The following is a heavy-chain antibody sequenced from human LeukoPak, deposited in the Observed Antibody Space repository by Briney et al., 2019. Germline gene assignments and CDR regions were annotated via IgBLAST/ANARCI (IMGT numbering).Heavy chain of an antibody. V-gene: IGHV3-30*02. D-gene: IGHD6-6*01. Sequence: GGSLRLFFAASGFNFGVYGMHWVRQAPGKGLEWVAFIRYDGSDKYFADSVRGRFTISRDNSKNTLYLQLSSLRVEDTAVYYCAPEYSSSLPIDFWG. CDR2: IRYDGSDK. CDR3: APEYSSSLPIDF. CDR1: GFNFGVYG. J-gene: IGHJ6*01.